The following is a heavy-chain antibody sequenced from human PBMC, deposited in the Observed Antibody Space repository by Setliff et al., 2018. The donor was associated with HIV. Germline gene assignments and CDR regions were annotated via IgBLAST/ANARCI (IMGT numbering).Heavy chain of an antibody. CDR3: ARDYYDSSGYYQYYFDY. Sequence: AASVKVSCKASGYTFTGYYMHWVRQAPGQGLEWMGWINPNNGGTNYAQKFQGRVTMTRDTSISTAYMELSRLRSDDTAVYYCARDYYDSSGYYQYYFDYWGQGTLVTVSS. CDR2: INPNNGGT. D-gene: IGHD3-22*01. J-gene: IGHJ4*02. V-gene: IGHV1-2*02. CDR1: GYTFTGYY.